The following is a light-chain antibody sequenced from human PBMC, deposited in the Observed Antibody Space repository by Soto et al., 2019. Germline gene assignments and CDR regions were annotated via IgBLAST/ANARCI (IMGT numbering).Light chain of an antibody. CDR1: QGISSY. Sequence: AIRMTQSPSSLSASTGDRVTITCRASQGISSYLAWYQQKPGKAPKLLIYAASTLQSGVPSRFSGSGSGTDFTLTISCLQSEDFETYYCQKSYSYPLTFGGGTKV. CDR2: AAS. J-gene: IGKJ4*01. V-gene: IGKV1-8*01. CDR3: QKSYSYPLT.